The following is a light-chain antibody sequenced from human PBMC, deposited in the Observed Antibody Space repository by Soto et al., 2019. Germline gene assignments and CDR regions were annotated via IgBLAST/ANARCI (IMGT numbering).Light chain of an antibody. Sequence: SYELTQPPSVSVAPGQTASITCGGNNIGSKSVHWYQQKPGQAPVLVVYDDRDRPSGIPERFSGSNSGNTATLTISGLHSEDEADYYCSSYSSSSTHYVFGTGTKLTVL. J-gene: IGLJ1*01. CDR1: NIGSKS. CDR2: DDR. CDR3: SSYSSSSTHYV. V-gene: IGLV3-21*02.